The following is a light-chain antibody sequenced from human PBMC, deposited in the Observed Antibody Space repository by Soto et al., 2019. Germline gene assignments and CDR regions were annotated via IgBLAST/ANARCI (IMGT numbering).Light chain of an antibody. Sequence: ELVFTRSPGTLSLPPGGRATLSCRDSQSVSNNYLAWYQQKTGQAPRILIHDASNRDAGIPARFSAYGSGTDFTLIIGSLEPEDSALYYCQQRGSWPYTFGQGTQVEIK. V-gene: IGKV3-11*01. CDR1: QSVSNNY. CDR3: QQRGSWPYT. CDR2: DAS. J-gene: IGKJ2*01.